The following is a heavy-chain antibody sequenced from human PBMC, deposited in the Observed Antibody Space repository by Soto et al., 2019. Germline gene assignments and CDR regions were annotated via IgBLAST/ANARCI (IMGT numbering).Heavy chain of an antibody. D-gene: IGHD3-22*01. CDR1: GGTFSSYT. CDR3: ARVYDSSGYYRGLDAFDI. CDR2: IIPILGIA. J-gene: IGHJ3*02. Sequence: ASGKDSCKGSGGTFSSYTISCVRQAPGQGLEWMGRIIPILGIANYAQKFQGRVTITADKSTSTAYMELSSLRSEDTAVYYCARVYDSSGYYRGLDAFDIWGQGTMVTVSS. V-gene: IGHV1-69*02.